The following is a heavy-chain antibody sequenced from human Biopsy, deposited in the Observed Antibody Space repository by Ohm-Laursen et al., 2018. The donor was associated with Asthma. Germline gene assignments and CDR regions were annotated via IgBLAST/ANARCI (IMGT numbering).Heavy chain of an antibody. CDR1: GYNFISFA. CDR2: VNTGNGDT. D-gene: IGHD3-9*01. Sequence: GPSVKVSCKASGYNFISFAIHWARQAPGQRLEWMGWVNTGNGDTKYSQKFQGRVTITRDTSASTAYMELRSLRSEDTATYYCARTYYDFLTGQVKDVFGVWGQGTMVTVSS. V-gene: IGHV1-3*04. J-gene: IGHJ3*01. CDR3: ARTYYDFLTGQVKDVFGV.